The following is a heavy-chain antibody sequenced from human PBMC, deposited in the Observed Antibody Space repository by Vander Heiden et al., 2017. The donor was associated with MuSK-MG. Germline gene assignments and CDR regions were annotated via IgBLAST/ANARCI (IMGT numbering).Heavy chain of an antibody. Sequence: EVQLVESGGGLVKPGGSLRLSCAASGFTFSNAWMSWVRQAPGKGLEWVGRIKSKTDGGTTDYAAPVKGRFTISRDNSKNTLYLQMNSLKTEDTAVYYCTTDGCGGDCYNYFDPWGQGTLVTVSS. CDR1: GFTFSNAW. CDR2: IKSKTDGGTT. V-gene: IGHV3-15*01. J-gene: IGHJ5*02. D-gene: IGHD2-21*02. CDR3: TTDGCGGDCYNYFDP.